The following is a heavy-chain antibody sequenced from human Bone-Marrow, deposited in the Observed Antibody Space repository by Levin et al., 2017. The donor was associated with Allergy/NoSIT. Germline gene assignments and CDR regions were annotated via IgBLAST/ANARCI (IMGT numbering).Heavy chain of an antibody. Sequence: SETLSLTCAVYGGSFSGYYWSWIRQPPGKGLEWIGEINHSGSTNYNPSLKSRVTISVDTSKNQFSLKLSSVTAADTAVYYCSRGRDYWGQGTLVTVSS. CDR2: INHSGST. V-gene: IGHV4-34*01. CDR1: GGSFSGYY. CDR3: SRGRDY. J-gene: IGHJ4*02.